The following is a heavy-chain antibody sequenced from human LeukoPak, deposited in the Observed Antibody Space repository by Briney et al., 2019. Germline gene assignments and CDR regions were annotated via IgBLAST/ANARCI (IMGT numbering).Heavy chain of an antibody. CDR2: ISHSGSA. CDR1: GGSISSYY. CDR3: AGMSRRDGSGWFDP. J-gene: IGHJ5*02. V-gene: IGHV4-59*03. Sequence: PSETLSLTCTVSGGSISSYYWNWLRQPPGKGLEWIGYISHSGSANHNPSLKSRVIILVDTSKNQFSLKRSSVTAPDTAVYYCAGMSRRDGSGWFDPGGQGTLVIVSS. D-gene: IGHD5-24*01.